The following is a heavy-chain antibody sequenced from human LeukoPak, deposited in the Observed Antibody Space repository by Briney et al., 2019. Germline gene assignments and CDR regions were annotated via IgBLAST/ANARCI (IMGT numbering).Heavy chain of an antibody. CDR2: ISYDGSNK. D-gene: IGHD3-22*01. V-gene: IGHV3-30-3*01. Sequence: GGSLRLSCAASGFTFSSYAMHWVRQAPGKGLEWVAVISYDGSNKYYADSVKGRFTISRDNSKNTLYLQMNSLRAEDTAVYYCARDRYKTYCYDSSGLYYFDYWGQGTLVTVSS. J-gene: IGHJ4*02. CDR3: ARDRYKTYCYDSSGLYYFDY. CDR1: GFTFSSYA.